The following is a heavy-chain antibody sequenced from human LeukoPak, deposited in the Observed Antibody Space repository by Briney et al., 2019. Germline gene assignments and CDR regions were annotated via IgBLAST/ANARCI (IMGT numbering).Heavy chain of an antibody. Sequence: GESLKLSCKCSEYSFTSYWISGARQMPGKGLEWMERIDPSDSYTNYGPSFQGHVTISADKSISTAYLQWSSLKASDTAMYYCARAYGSGGGVDYWGQGTLVTVSS. CDR1: EYSFTSYW. CDR2: IDPSDSYT. J-gene: IGHJ4*02. CDR3: ARAYGSGGGVDY. V-gene: IGHV5-10-1*01. D-gene: IGHD3-10*01.